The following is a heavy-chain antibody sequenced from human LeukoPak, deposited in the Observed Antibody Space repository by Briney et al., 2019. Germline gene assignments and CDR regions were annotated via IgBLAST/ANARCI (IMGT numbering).Heavy chain of an antibody. CDR1: GYTFTGYY. Sequence: ASVKVSCKASGYTFTGYYMHWVRQAPGQGLEWMGWINPNSGGTNYAQKFQGRVTMTRDTSISTAYMELSRLRSDDTAVYYCARAYSSSWYNWFDPWGQGTLVTVSS. D-gene: IGHD6-13*01. CDR3: ARAYSSSWYNWFDP. J-gene: IGHJ5*02. V-gene: IGHV1-2*02. CDR2: INPNSGGT.